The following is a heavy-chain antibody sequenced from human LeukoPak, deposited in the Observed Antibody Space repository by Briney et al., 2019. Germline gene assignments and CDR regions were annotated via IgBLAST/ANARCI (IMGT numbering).Heavy chain of an antibody. CDR1: GYTFTDYY. V-gene: IGHV1-2*07. CDR3: ARDTVAWDFDF. Sequence: ASVKVSCKASGYTFTDYYLHWVRQAPGQGFECMGWINPHTCVTDYAHKFQGRVTMTRDTSISTAYMELSSLKSDDTAVYYCARDTVAWDFDFWGQGTLVTVSS. CDR2: INPHTCVT. J-gene: IGHJ4*02. D-gene: IGHD4-23*01.